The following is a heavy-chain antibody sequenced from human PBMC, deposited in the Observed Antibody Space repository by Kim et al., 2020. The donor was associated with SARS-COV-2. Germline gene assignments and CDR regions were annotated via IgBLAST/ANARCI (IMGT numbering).Heavy chain of an antibody. Sequence: SRVTISVDTSKNQFSLKLSSVTAADTAVYYCARARHSSGWYYEGTKIFDYWGQGTLVTVSS. D-gene: IGHD6-19*01. V-gene: IGHV4-34*01. J-gene: IGHJ4*02. CDR3: ARARHSSGWYYEGTKIFDY.